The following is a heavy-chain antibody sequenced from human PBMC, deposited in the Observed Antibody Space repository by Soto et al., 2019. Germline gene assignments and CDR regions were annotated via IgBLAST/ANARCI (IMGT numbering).Heavy chain of an antibody. D-gene: IGHD6-13*01. CDR2: IYHSGPT. J-gene: IGHJ5*02. CDR1: GGSITSTNW. V-gene: IGHV4-4*02. CDR3: ARDRGIGGAGS. Sequence: QVQLQESGPGLVKPSGTLSLTCAVSGGSITSTNWWSWVRQPPGKGVEWIGEIYHSGPTNYNPSLKDRGTISVHNSKNQCSLNVTSVTAPDTAVYYCARDRGIGGAGSWGQGILVTVSS.